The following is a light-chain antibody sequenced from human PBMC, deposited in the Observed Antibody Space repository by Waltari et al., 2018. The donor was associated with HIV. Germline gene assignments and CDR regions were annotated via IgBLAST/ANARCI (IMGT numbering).Light chain of an antibody. CDR3: AVWDDSLGGAV. Sequence: QSVVTHPPSASGTPGQRVTISCSGSGSNIGTYSVNWYQHFPGTAPKLLIYMNDHRPSRVRGRFSGSQSGTAGSLAISGVQDDDEAAYSCAVWDDSLGGAVFGGGTKLTVL. J-gene: IGLJ2*01. V-gene: IGLV1-47*01. CDR1: GSNIGTYS. CDR2: MND.